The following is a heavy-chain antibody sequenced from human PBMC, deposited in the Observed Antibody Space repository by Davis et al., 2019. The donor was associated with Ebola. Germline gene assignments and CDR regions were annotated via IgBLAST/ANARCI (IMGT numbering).Heavy chain of an antibody. D-gene: IGHD3-16*01. J-gene: IGHJ4*02. V-gene: IGHV3-23*01. CDR2: ITPSDDDK. Sequence: GGSLRLSCAASGFTFSSYAMSWVRQAPGKGLEWVSGITPSDDDKYYADSVKGRFTISSDNSKSTLNLQMNSLGAEDTAMYYCASAWGHYYYFDYWGQGSMVTVSS. CDR3: ASAWGHYYYFDY. CDR1: GFTFSSYA.